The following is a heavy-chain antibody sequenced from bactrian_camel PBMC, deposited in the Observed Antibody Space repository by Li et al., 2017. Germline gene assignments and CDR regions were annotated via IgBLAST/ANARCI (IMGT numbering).Heavy chain of an antibody. D-gene: IGHD3*01. CDR1: GFTFSRYG. CDR3: ARGYVDFSY. Sequence: DVQLVESGGGLVQPGGSLRLSCTASGFTFSRYGMDWVRQAPGKGLEWVSRITNDGGSTYYADSVKGRFTISRDNAKNTMYLQMNSLKPEDTAMYYCARGYVDFSYWGQGTQVTVS. CDR2: ITNDGGST. V-gene: IGHV3S40*01. J-gene: IGHJ6*01.